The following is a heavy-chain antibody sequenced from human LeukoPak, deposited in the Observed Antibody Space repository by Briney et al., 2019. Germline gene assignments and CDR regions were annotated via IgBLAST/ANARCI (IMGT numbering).Heavy chain of an antibody. CDR2: IIPIFGTA. CDR1: GGTFSSYA. V-gene: IGHV1-69*13. CDR3: ALDYDILTGRPYYFDY. Sequence: SVKVSCKASGGTFSSYAISWVRQAPGQGLEWMGGIIPIFGTANYAQKFQGRVTITADESTSTDYMELSSLRSEDTAVYYCALDYDILTGRPYYFDYWGQGTLVTVSS. D-gene: IGHD3-9*01. J-gene: IGHJ4*02.